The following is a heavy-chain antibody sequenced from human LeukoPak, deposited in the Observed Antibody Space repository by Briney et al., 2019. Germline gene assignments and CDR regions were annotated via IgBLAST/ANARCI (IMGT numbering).Heavy chain of an antibody. D-gene: IGHD2-2*01. CDR2: ISYDGSNK. CDR3: AKGLYCSSTSCLDY. Sequence: GGSLRLSCAVSGFTFNKYAIHWVRQAPGKGLEWVAVISYDGSNKYYADSVKGRFTISRDNSKNTLYLQMNSLRAEDTAVYYCAKGLYCSSTSCLDYWGQGTLVTVSS. CDR1: GFTFNKYA. V-gene: IGHV3-30*04. J-gene: IGHJ4*02.